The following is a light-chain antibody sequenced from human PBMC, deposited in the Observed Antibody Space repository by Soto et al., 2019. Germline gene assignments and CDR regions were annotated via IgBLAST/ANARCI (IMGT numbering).Light chain of an antibody. J-gene: IGKJ1*01. CDR1: QSVSWW. Sequence: IQMTQSPSTLSASVGHRLTITCRASQSVSWWLAWYHQKPGKAPNLLIYDASTLESGVPLRFSGSGSGKEFTLTISRLQPDDVATYYCQQYNSYSTFGQGTRVEIK. V-gene: IGKV1-5*01. CDR3: QQYNSYST. CDR2: DAS.